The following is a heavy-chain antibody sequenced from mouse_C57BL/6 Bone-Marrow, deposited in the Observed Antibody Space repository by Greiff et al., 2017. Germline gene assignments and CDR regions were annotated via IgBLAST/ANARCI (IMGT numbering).Heavy chain of an antibody. J-gene: IGHJ2*01. CDR2: IYPGRGNT. CDR3: ARLGYYGSSPYYFDY. Sequence: QVQLKQSGPELVKPGASVKISCKASGYSFTSYYIHWVKQRPGQGLEWIGWIYPGRGNTKYNEKFKGKATLTADTSSSTAYMQLSSLTSEDSAVYYCARLGYYGSSPYYFDYWGQGTTLTVSS. V-gene: IGHV1-66*01. D-gene: IGHD1-1*01. CDR1: GYSFTSYY.